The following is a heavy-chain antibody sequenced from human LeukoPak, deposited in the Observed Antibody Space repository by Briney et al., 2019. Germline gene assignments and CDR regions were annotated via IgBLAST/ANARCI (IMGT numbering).Heavy chain of an antibody. CDR3: ARSEWELNLYFDY. Sequence: GGSLRLSCAASGFTFSSYAMRWVRQAPGKGLEYVSAISSNGGSTYYANSVKGRFTISRDNSKNTLYLQMGSLRAEDMAVYYCARSEWELNLYFDYWGQGTLVTVSS. J-gene: IGHJ4*02. CDR1: GFTFSSYA. V-gene: IGHV3-64*01. D-gene: IGHD1-26*01. CDR2: ISSNGGST.